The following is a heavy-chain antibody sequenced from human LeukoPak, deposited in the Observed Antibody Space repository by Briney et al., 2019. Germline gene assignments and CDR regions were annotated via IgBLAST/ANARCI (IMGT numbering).Heavy chain of an antibody. J-gene: IGHJ3*02. CDR3: ARDRSPPLIGIAAAGPGRDAFDI. CDR2: ISGSGGST. Sequence: PGGSLRLSCAASGFTFSSYAMSWVRQAPGKGLEWVSAISGSGGSTYYADSVKGRFTISRDNAKNSLYLQMNSLRAEDTAVYYCARDRSPPLIGIAAAGPGRDAFDIWGQGTMVTVSS. CDR1: GFTFSSYA. V-gene: IGHV3-23*01. D-gene: IGHD6-13*01.